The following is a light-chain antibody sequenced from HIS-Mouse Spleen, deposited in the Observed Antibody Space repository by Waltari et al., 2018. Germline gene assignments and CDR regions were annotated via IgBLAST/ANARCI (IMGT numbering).Light chain of an antibody. V-gene: IGLV3-10*01. Sequence: SYELTQPPSVSVSPAQTARITCAGDALPKKYPYWYQHKSGRAPVLVIYEDSKRPSGIPERFSGSSSGTMATLTISGAQVEDEADYYCYSTDSSGNHRVFGGGTKLTVL. CDR2: EDS. CDR1: ALPKKY. J-gene: IGLJ2*01. CDR3: YSTDSSGNHRV.